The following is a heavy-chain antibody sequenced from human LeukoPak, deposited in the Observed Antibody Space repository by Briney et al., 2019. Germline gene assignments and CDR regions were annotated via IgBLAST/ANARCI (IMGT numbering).Heavy chain of an antibody. CDR1: GGTFSFYA. CDR2: IIPKFGST. D-gene: IGHD3-16*01. J-gene: IGHJ6*02. V-gene: IGHV1-69*05. CDR3: ARGGGAGRSYYYYGMDV. Sequence: SVKVSCKASGGTFSFYAINWVRQAPGQGLEWMGGIIPKFGSTKYAQKFHDRLSITTDESTSTAYMELRSLRSDDTAVYYCARGGGAGRSYYYYGMDVWGQGTTVTVSS.